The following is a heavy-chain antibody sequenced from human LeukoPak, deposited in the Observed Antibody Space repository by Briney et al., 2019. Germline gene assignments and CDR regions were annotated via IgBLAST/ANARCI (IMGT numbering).Heavy chain of an antibody. CDR2: IIPIFGTA. D-gene: IGHD1-26*01. V-gene: IGHV1-69*05. J-gene: IGHJ4*02. CDR1: GGTFSSYA. Sequence: ASVKVSXKASGGTFSSYAISWVRQAPGQGLEWMGGIIPIFGTANYAQKFQGRVTITTDESTSTAYMELSSLRSEDTAVYYCARAGRGSYLRGSLNYWSQGTLVTVSS. CDR3: ARAGRGSYLRGSLNY.